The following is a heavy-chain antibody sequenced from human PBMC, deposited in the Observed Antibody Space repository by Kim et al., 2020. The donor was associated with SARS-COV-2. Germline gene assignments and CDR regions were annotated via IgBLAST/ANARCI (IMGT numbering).Heavy chain of an antibody. D-gene: IGHD5-18*01. Sequence: GGSLRLSCAASGFSVRSFYMSWVRQAPGEGLEWLAVIYVDGNTHYADSVRGRFTISRDNSENIVYLQLNTLRVEDTAGYYGAREQEDGYWSWGQGTLVTV. CDR2: IYVDGNT. V-gene: IGHV3-66*01. CDR3: AREQEDGYWS. J-gene: IGHJ4*02. CDR1: GFSVRSFY.